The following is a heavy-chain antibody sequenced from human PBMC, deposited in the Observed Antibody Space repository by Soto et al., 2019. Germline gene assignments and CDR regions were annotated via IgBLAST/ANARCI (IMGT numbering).Heavy chain of an antibody. V-gene: IGHV3-64D*06. CDR1: GFTFRTSA. J-gene: IGHJ5*01. CDR3: VKGGRYSSNELDS. D-gene: IGHD6-13*01. CDR2: VSDNGGNT. Sequence: GSLRLSCSASGFTFRTSAMPWVRQAPGNGLEHVSSVSDNGGNTYYASSVKGRFTISRDNAKNSLFLQMSSLRVEDTAVYYCVKGGRYSSNELDSWGLGTLVTVSS.